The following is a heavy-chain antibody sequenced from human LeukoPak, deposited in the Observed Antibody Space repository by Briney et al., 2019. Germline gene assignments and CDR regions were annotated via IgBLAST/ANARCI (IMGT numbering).Heavy chain of an antibody. CDR1: GGSISSSSYY. J-gene: IGHJ6*03. CDR2: IYYSGST. CDR3: ARHVVAVAGTNPYYYYYYMDV. V-gene: IGHV4-39*01. D-gene: IGHD6-19*01. Sequence: SETLSLTCTVSGGSISSSSYYWGWIRQPPGKGLEWIGSIYYSGSTYYNPSLKSRVTISVDTSKNQFSLKLSSVTAADTAVYYCARHVVAVAGTNPYYYYYYMDVWGKGTTVTVSS.